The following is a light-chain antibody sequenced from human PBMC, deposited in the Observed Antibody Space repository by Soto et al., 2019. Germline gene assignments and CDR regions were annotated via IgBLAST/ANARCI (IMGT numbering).Light chain of an antibody. CDR2: SDT. CDR1: SSNIGNNT. CDR3: AAWDDRLNGAL. J-gene: IGLJ1*01. V-gene: IGLV1-44*01. Sequence: QSVLTQPPSASGTPGQRVTMSCSGGSSNIGNNTVSWYQHLPGTAPQLLIYSDTQRASGVADRFSGSKSGTSASLAISGLQSDDEADYYCAAWDDRLNGALFGTGTKLTVL.